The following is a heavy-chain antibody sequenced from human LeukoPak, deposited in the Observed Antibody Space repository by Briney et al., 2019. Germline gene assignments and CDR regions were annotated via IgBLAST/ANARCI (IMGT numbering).Heavy chain of an antibody. V-gene: IGHV4-34*01. Sequence: PSETLSLTCAVYGGSFSGYYWSWIRQPPGNGLEWIGGINHSGSTNYNPSLKSRVTISVDTSKNQFSLKLSSVTAADTAVYYCARVVLRFLDYWGQGTLVTVSS. J-gene: IGHJ4*02. CDR3: ARVVLRFLDY. CDR2: INHSGST. D-gene: IGHD2/OR15-2a*01. CDR1: GGSFSGYY.